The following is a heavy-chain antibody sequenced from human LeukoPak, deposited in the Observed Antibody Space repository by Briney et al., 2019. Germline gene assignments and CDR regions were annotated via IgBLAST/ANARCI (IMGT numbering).Heavy chain of an antibody. V-gene: IGHV3-21*01. CDR2: ISSSSSYI. J-gene: IGHJ4*02. CDR3: ARSKYCSSTSCPGEFDY. D-gene: IGHD2-2*01. Sequence: GGSLRLSCAASGFTFSSYSMNWVRQAPGKGLEWVTSISSSSSYIYYADSVKGRFTISRDNAKDSLYLQMNSLRAEDTAVYYCARSKYCSSTSCPGEFDYWGQGTLVTVSS. CDR1: GFTFSSYS.